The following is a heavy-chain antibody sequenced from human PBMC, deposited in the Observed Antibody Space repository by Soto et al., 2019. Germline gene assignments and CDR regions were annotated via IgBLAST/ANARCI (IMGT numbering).Heavy chain of an antibody. D-gene: IGHD4-17*01. CDR1: GFTFSSFS. CDR2: ISRSSVI. Sequence: EVQLVESGGGLVQPGGSLRLSCEASGFTFSSFSMNWVRQAPGTGLEWVAYISRSSVIHYADSVKGRFTISRDNVKNSLYLQMNSLSVEDTAVYYCVRDTDSLDYWGQGTLVTVSS. CDR3: VRDTDSLDY. J-gene: IGHJ4*02. V-gene: IGHV3-48*01.